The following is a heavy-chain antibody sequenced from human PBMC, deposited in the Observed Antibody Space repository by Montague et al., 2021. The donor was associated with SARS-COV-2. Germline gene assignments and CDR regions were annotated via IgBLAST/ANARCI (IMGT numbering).Heavy chain of an antibody. CDR3: ARGYFPVGGSENCGSYGMDV. J-gene: IGHJ6*04. CDR1: GFTFSSYW. V-gene: IGHV3-74*01. Sequence: SLRLSCAASGFTFSSYWMHWVRQAPGTGLVWVSRVKGDGSRISYADSVKGRFTISRDNAKNTLYLQMNSLRAEDTAVYFCARGYFPVGGSENCGSYGMDVWDKGTPVTVSS. CDR2: VKGDGSRI. D-gene: IGHD2-21*01.